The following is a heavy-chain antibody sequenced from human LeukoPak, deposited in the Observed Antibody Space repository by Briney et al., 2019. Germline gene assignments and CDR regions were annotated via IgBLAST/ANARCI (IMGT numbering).Heavy chain of an antibody. D-gene: IGHD2-15*01. J-gene: IGHJ4*02. CDR1: GFTFSSYA. CDR3: AKWGCSGGSCYPFDY. Sequence: PGGSLRLSCAASGFTFSSYAMSWVRQAPGKGLEWVSVISGSGGSTFYADSVKGRFTISRDNSKNTLYLQMSRLRAEDTAVYYCAKWGCSGGSCYPFDYWGQGTLVTVSS. V-gene: IGHV3-23*01. CDR2: ISGSGGST.